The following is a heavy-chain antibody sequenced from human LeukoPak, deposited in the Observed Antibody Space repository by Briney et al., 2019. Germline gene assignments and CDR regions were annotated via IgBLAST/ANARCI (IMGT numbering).Heavy chain of an antibody. J-gene: IGHJ4*02. CDR2: ISGSGGST. CDR1: XA. CDR3: AKDISGWYFDY. Sequence: XAMSWVXQAPGKGLEWVSAISGSGGSTYYADSVKGRFTISRDNSKNTLYLQMNSLRAEDTAVYYCAKDISGWYFDYWGQGTLVTVSS. V-gene: IGHV3-23*01. D-gene: IGHD6-19*01.